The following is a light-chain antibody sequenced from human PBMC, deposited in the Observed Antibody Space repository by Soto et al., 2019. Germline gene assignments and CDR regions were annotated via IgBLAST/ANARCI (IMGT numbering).Light chain of an antibody. J-gene: IGLJ2*01. CDR3: RSYTSSSTPVV. CDR1: SSDVGGYNY. V-gene: IGLV2-14*01. Sequence: QSALTQPASVSGSPGQSITISCTGTSSDVGGYNYVSWYQQHPGKAPKLMIYDVSNRPSGVSNRFSGSKSGNTASLTISGLQAEAEADYYCRSYTSSSTPVVFGGGTKLTVL. CDR2: DVS.